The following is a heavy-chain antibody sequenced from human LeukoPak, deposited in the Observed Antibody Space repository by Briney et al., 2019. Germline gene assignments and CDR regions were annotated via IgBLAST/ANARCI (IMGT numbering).Heavy chain of an antibody. Sequence: GGTLRLSCAASGFTFNTYGMSWVRQAPGKGLEWLSALSGSGDRTYYADSVKGRFTISRDNSKNTLYLQMHSLRAEDTAVYYCAKDESGGVVSFDYWGQGTLVTVSS. D-gene: IGHD3-3*01. CDR1: GFTFNTYG. CDR2: LSGSGDRT. CDR3: AKDESGGVVSFDY. V-gene: IGHV3-23*01. J-gene: IGHJ4*02.